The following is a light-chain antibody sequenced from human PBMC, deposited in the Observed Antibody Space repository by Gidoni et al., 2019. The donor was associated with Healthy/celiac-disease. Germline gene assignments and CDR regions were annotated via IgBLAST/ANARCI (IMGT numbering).Light chain of an antibody. J-gene: IGKJ4*01. Sequence: DSKMSQYPSSLSASVGDRVTITCRASQSISSYLHWSQQKPGKAPKLLIYAASSLQSEFPSRFSASGSGTDFPLTTSRLQPEDFASYACQQSYSTPLTFGGGTKVEIK. CDR3: QQSYSTPLT. CDR1: QSISSY. CDR2: AAS. V-gene: IGKV1-39*01.